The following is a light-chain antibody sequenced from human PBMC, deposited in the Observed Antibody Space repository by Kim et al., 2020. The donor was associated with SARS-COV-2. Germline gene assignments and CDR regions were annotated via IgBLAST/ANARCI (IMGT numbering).Light chain of an antibody. CDR3: QQYGRSPTT. CDR2: GAS. V-gene: IGKV3-20*01. CDR1: QSVSSSY. J-gene: IGKJ5*01. Sequence: PPGERAILSCRASQSVSSSYLAWYQHKPGQSPRLLIHGASSRATCVPDRFRGGGSGTDFTLTITRLEPEDFAVYYCQQYGRSPTTFGQGTRLEIK.